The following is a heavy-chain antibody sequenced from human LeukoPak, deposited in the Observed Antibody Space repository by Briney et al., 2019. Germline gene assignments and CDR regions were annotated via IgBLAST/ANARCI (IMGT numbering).Heavy chain of an antibody. J-gene: IGHJ4*02. CDR2: IFSNGDT. D-gene: IGHD1-1*01. CDR1: EFTVSRNY. V-gene: IGHV3-53*01. Sequence: GGSLRLSCTASEFTVSRNYMLWVRQAPGKGLEWVSLIFSNGDTHYADSVKGRFTISRDNSKNTLYLQMKSLRAEDTAVYYCVGEGTYWGQGTLVTVSS. CDR3: VGEGTY.